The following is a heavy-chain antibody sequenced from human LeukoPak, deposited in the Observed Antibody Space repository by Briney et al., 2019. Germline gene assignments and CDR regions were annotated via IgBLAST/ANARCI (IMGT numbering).Heavy chain of an antibody. Sequence: ASVKVSCKASGYTFTDYYMHWVRQAPGQGLEWMGWINPNSGDTNYAQKFQGRVTTTRDTSISTAYMELSRLRSDDTAVYYCARDGSLDYWGQGTLVTVSS. CDR2: INPNSGDT. V-gene: IGHV1-2*02. CDR3: ARDGSLDY. CDR1: GYTFTDYY. J-gene: IGHJ4*02.